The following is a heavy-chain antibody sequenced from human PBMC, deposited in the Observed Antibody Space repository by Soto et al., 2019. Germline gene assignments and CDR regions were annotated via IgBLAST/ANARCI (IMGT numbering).Heavy chain of an antibody. D-gene: IGHD3-22*01. CDR1: GFTFSTYW. CDR2: IKPDGSEK. Sequence: PGGYLRLSCAASGFTFSTYWMSWVRQAPGKGLEWVANIKPDGSEKWYVDSVKGRFTISRDNAKNSLYLQMNSLRAEDTAVYYCAGGDYYDSSGPFSDAFDIWGQGTMVTVSS. J-gene: IGHJ3*02. V-gene: IGHV3-7*04. CDR3: AGGDYYDSSGPFSDAFDI.